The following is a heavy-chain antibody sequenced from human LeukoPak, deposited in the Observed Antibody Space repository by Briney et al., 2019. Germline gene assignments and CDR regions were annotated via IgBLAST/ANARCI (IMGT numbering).Heavy chain of an antibody. CDR2: ISSCSDYI. J-gene: IGHJ5*02. Sequence: GGSLRLSCAASGFTFSSYNMNWVRQAPGKGLEWVSSISSCSDYIYYADSVKGRFTISRDNAKNSLYLQMKSLRAEDTAVYYCARGKTSQNIVTRKTYNWFDPWGQGTLVTVSS. V-gene: IGHV3-21*01. CDR3: ARGKTSQNIVTRKTYNWFDP. CDR1: GFTFSSYN. D-gene: IGHD2/OR15-2a*01.